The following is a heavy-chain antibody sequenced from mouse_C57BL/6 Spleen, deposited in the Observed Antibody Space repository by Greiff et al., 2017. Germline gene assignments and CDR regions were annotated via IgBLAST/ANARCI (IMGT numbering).Heavy chain of an antibody. Sequence: EVQLVESGGGLVKPGGSLKLSCAASGFTFSSYTMSWVRQTPEKRLEWVATISGGGGNTYYPDSVKGRFTISRDNAKNTLYLQMSSLRSEDTALYYCAKSLYDYDGYYFDYWGQGTTLTVSS. J-gene: IGHJ2*01. CDR2: ISGGGGNT. CDR3: AKSLYDYDGYYFDY. V-gene: IGHV5-9*01. CDR1: GFTFSSYT. D-gene: IGHD2-4*01.